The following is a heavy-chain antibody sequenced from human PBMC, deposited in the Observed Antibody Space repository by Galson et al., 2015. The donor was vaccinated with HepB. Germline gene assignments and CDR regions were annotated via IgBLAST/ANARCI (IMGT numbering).Heavy chain of an antibody. J-gene: IGHJ6*03. CDR3: TRHIKVPAPYYYYYYMDV. D-gene: IGHD2-2*01. Sequence: SLRLSCAASGFTFSSYAMHWVRQASGKGLEWVGRIRSKANSYATVYAASVKGRFTISRDDSKNTAYLQMNSLKTEDTAVYYCTRHIKVPAPYYYYYYMDVWGKGTTVTVSS. CDR2: IRSKANSYAT. CDR1: GFTFSSYA. V-gene: IGHV3-73*01.